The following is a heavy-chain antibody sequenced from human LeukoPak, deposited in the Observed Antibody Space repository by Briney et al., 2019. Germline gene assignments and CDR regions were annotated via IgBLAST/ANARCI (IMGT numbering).Heavy chain of an antibody. CDR1: GYTFTSYY. CDR2: INPSGGST. CDR3: ASMYSSGWPFDY. D-gene: IGHD6-19*01. J-gene: IGHJ4*02. Sequence: VASVKVSCKASGYTFTSYYMHWVRQAPGQGLEWMGIINPSGGSTSYAQKFQGRVTITRDTSTSTVYMELSSLRSEDTAVYYCASMYSSGWPFDYWGQGTLVTVSS. V-gene: IGHV1-46*01.